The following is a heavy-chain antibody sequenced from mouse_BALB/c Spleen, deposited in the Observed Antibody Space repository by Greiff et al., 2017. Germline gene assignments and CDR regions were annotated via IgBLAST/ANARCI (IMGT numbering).Heavy chain of an antibody. V-gene: IGHV5-9-3*01. D-gene: IGHD2-2*01. CDR2: ISSGGSYT. Sequence: DVMLVESGGGLVKPGGSLKLSCAASGFTFSSYAMSWVRQTPEKRLEWVATISSGGSYTYYPDSVKGRFTISRDNAKNTLYLQMSSLRSEDTAMYYCARQGYDGAYWGQGTLVTVSA. J-gene: IGHJ3*01. CDR1: GFTFSSYA. CDR3: ARQGYDGAY.